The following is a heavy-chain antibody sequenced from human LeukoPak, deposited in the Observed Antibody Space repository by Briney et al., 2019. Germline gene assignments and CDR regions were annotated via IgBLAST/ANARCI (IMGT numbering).Heavy chain of an antibody. CDR3: ARDDSGNLDY. D-gene: IGHD1-26*01. Sequence: SETLSLTCAVSGGSISSGGYSWSWIRQPPGKGLEWIGYIYYSGSTYYNPSLKSRVTISVDTSKNQFSLKLSSVTAADTAVYYCARDDSGNLDYWGQGTLVTVSS. J-gene: IGHJ4*02. V-gene: IGHV4-30-4*07. CDR2: IYYSGST. CDR1: GGSISSGGYS.